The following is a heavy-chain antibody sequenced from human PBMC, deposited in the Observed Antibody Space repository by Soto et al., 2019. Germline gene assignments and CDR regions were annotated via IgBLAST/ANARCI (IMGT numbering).Heavy chain of an antibody. CDR2: ISYDGSNK. CDR3: AKDRAAAGIYYFDY. J-gene: IGHJ4*02. Sequence: GGSLRLSCAASGFTFSSYGMHWVRQAPGKGLEWVAVISYDGSNKYYANSVKGRVTISRDNSKNTLYLQMNSLRAEDTAVYYCAKDRAAAGIYYFDYWGQGTLVTVSS. D-gene: IGHD6-13*01. CDR1: GFTFSSYG. V-gene: IGHV3-30*18.